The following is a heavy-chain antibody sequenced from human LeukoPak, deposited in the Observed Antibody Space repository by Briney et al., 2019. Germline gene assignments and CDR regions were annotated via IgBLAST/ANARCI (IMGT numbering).Heavy chain of an antibody. CDR2: ISGSGGST. Sequence: HAGGSLRLSCAASGFTFSSYAMSWVRQAPGKGLEWVSAISGSGGSTYYADSVKGRFTISRDNSKNTLYLQMNSLRAEDTAVYYCARESPREWELNEFDYWGQGTLVTVSS. CDR3: ARESPREWELNEFDY. V-gene: IGHV3-23*01. CDR1: GFTFSSYA. D-gene: IGHD1-26*01. J-gene: IGHJ4*02.